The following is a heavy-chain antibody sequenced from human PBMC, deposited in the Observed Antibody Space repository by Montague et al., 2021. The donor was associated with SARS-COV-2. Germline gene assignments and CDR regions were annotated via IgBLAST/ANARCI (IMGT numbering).Heavy chain of an antibody. CDR2: INHSGST. D-gene: IGHD4-17*01. V-gene: IGHV4-34*01. Sequence: SETLSLTCAVYGGSFSNYYWSWIRQPPGKGLEWIGEINHSGSTXXXPSXXXRATISVDTSKNQFSLKLSSVTVADTAVYYCARGGTVTTFFAPKRTRRYNWFDPWGQGTLVTVSS. J-gene: IGHJ5*02. CDR3: ARGGTVTTFFAPKRTRRYNWFDP. CDR1: GGSFSNYY.